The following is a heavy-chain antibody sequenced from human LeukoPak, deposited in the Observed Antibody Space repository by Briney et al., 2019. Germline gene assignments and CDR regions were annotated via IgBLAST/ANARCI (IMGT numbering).Heavy chain of an antibody. Sequence: ASVKVSCKASGGTFSSYTISWVRQAPGQGLEWMGRIIPILGIANYAQKFQDRVTITADKSTSTAYMELSSLRSEDTAVYYCSGWCSSTSCYDRDYYYYGMDVWGQGTTVTVSS. CDR1: GGTFSSYT. J-gene: IGHJ6*02. V-gene: IGHV1-69*02. CDR2: IIPILGIA. D-gene: IGHD2-2*01. CDR3: SGWCSSTSCYDRDYYYYGMDV.